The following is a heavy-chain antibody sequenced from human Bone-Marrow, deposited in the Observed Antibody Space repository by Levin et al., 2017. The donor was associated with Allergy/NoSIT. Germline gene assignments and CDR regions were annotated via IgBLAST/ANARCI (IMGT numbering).Heavy chain of an antibody. D-gene: IGHD2-2*01. Sequence: GGSLRLSCAASGFIFNDHYMEWVRQAPGKGLEWLGRSRNRANAFTTKYVASVEGRFTISRDDSQNSLYLQMNSLKIEDTAVYYCVRGPGGVTPAGSPNYYYPMDVWGQGTTVTVSS. J-gene: IGHJ6*02. CDR3: VRGPGGVTPAGSPNYYYPMDV. CDR1: GFIFNDHY. CDR2: SRNRANAFTT. V-gene: IGHV3-72*01.